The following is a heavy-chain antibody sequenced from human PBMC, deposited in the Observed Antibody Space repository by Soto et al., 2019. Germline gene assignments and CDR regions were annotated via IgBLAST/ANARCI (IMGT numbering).Heavy chain of an antibody. CDR3: VRDGSKTLRDWFDP. Sequence: QVQLQESGPGVVKPSETLSLSCSVSGGSISNFYWSWIRKTAGKGLEWMGRVYATGTTDYNPSLRSRVTMSVDISKKTFSLRLTAVTAADTGVHYCVRDGSKTLRDWFDPWGQGKLVTVSS. J-gene: IGHJ5*02. D-gene: IGHD4-17*01. CDR2: VYATGTT. CDR1: GGSISNFY. V-gene: IGHV4-4*07.